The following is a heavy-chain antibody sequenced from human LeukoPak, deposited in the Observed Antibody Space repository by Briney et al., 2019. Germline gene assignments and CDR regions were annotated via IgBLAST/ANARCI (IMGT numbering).Heavy chain of an antibody. CDR3: ARAFDCSSTSCHGGFDY. J-gene: IGHJ4*02. V-gene: IGHV4-34*01. Sequence: SETLSLTCAVYGGSFSGYYWSWIRQSPGKGLEWIGEINHSESANYNPPLKSRATILVDTSKNQFSLKLSSVTAADTAVYYCARAFDCSSTSCHGGFDYWGQGTLVTVSS. CDR2: INHSESA. CDR1: GGSFSGYY. D-gene: IGHD2-2*01.